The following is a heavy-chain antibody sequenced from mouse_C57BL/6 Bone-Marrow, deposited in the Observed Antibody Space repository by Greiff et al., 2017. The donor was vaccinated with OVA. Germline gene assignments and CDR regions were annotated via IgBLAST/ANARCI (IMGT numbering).Heavy chain of an antibody. V-gene: IGHV3-8*01. CDR2: ISYSGST. J-gene: IGHJ1*03. CDR1: GYSITSDY. CDR3: AKRGSTMVTGWYFDV. D-gene: IGHD2-2*01. Sequence: EVQLQQSGPGLAKPSQTLSLTCSVTGYSITSDYWNWIRKFPGNKLEYMGYISYSGSTYYNPSLKSRISITRDTSKNQYYLQLNSVTTEDTATYYCAKRGSTMVTGWYFDVWGTGTTVTVSS.